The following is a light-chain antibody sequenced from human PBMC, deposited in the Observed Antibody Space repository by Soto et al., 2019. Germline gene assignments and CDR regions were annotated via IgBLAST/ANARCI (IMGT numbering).Light chain of an antibody. CDR3: HQYNDWRT. J-gene: IGKJ1*01. CDR2: EAS. Sequence: EVVLTQSPATLSVSPGERAILSCRASESVSKYLAWYQQKHGQAPRLLIYEASARATGIPSRFSGSGSGTEFTLTINSLQSEDFAVYYCHQYNDWRTFGQGTRVEIK. V-gene: IGKV3-15*01. CDR1: ESVSKY.